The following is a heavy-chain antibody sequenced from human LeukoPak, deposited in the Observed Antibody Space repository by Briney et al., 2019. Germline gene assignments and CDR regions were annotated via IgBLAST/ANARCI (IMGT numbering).Heavy chain of an antibody. CDR2: ISWNSGSI. V-gene: IGHV3-9*01. CDR1: GFTFDDYA. CDR3: AKAAVGKNYYFDY. Sequence: PGGSLRLSCAASGFTFDDYAMHWVRQAPGKGLEWVSGISWNSGSIGYADSVKGRFTISRDNDKNSLYLQMNSLRAEDTALYYCAKAAVGKNYYFDYWGQGTLVTVSS. D-gene: IGHD6-25*01. J-gene: IGHJ4*02.